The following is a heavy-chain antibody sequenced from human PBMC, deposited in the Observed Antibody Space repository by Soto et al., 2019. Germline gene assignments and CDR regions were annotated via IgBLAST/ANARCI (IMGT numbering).Heavy chain of an antibody. V-gene: IGHV5-51*01. CDR1: GYSFTSYS. J-gene: IGHJ5*02. CDR3: ARGFTGSACRFDP. CDR2: IYPGDSDT. D-gene: IGHD3-16*01. Sequence: GESLKISFKGSGYSFTSYSIGWVRQMPGKGLEWMGIIYPGDSDTRYSPSFQGQVTISADKSISTAYLQWDSLRASDTAIYYCARGFTGSACRFDPWAQGTLVPVSS.